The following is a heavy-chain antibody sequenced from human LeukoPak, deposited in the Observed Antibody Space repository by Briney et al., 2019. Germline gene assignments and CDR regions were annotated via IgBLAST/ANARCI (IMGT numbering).Heavy chain of an antibody. J-gene: IGHJ4*02. D-gene: IGHD1-26*01. CDR3: ARSMYSGSYYPFDY. Sequence: SETLSLTCAVSGYSISSVYYWGWIRQPPGKGLEWIGSIYHSGSTSYNPSLKSRVTISVDTSKNQFSLKLSSVTAADTAVYYCARSMYSGSYYPFDYWGQGTLATVSS. CDR2: IYHSGST. CDR1: GYSISSVYY. V-gene: IGHV4-38-2*01.